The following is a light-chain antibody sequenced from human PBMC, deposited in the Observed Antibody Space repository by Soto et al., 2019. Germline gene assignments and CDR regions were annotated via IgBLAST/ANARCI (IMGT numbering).Light chain of an antibody. CDR1: SSDVGGYNV. J-gene: IGLJ3*02. V-gene: IGLV2-14*01. CDR3: SSYTTSPTLV. CDR2: EVS. Sequence: QSALTQPASVSGSPGQSITISCTGTSSDVGGYNVVSWYQQHPGKAPKVMIYEVSNRPSGVSNRFSGSKSGNTASLTISGLQAEDEADYYCSSYTTSPTLVFGGGTKLTVL.